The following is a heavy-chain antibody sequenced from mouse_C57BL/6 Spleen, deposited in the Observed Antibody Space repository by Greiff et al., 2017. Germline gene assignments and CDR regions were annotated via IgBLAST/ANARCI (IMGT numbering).Heavy chain of an antibody. CDR3: ARHYDYDGY. CDR2: IYPRSGHT. CDR1: GYTFTSYG. V-gene: IGHV1-81*01. J-gene: IGHJ2*01. D-gene: IGHD2-4*01. Sequence: QVQLQPSGAELARPGASVKLSCKASGYTFTSYGISWVKQRTGQGLEWIGEIYPRSGHTYYNEKFKGKATLTADKSSSTAYMEHRSLTSEDSAVYFCARHYDYDGYWGQGTTLTVSS.